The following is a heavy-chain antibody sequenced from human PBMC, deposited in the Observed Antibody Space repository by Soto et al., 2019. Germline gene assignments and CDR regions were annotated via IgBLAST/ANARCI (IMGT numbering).Heavy chain of an antibody. CDR3: ARGRYYHSSGYQDLFDY. CDR1: GGTFSSYA. Sequence: GASVKVSCKASGGTFSSYAINWVRQAPGQGLEWMGGIVPIFGTGKYAQKFQGRVTITADESTSTAYMELSSLRSEDTAEYYCARGRYYHSSGYQDLFDYWGQGTLVTVSS. D-gene: IGHD3-22*01. CDR2: IVPIFGTG. J-gene: IGHJ4*02. V-gene: IGHV1-69*13.